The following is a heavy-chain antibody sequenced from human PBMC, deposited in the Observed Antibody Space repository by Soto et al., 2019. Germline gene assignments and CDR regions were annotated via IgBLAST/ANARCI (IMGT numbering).Heavy chain of an antibody. D-gene: IGHD1-1*01. CDR3: VRDGTKTLRDWYDP. Sequence: SETLSLTCTVSGASISGFYWIWIRKSAGKGLEWIGRIYATGTTDYNPSLKSRVMMSVDTSMKQFSLKLRSVTAADTAVYYCVRDGTKTLRDWYDPWGQGISVTVSS. J-gene: IGHJ5*02. V-gene: IGHV4-4*07. CDR1: GASISGFY. CDR2: IYATGTT.